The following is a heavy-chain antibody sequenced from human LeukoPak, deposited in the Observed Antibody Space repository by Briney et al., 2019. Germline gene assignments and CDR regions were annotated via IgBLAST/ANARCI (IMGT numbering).Heavy chain of an antibody. D-gene: IGHD3-3*01. CDR3: ARDRNRGSYMGYYYYGMDV. V-gene: IGHV4-61*01. CDR2: IYYSGST. Sequence: SETLSLTCTVSGGSVSSGSYYWSWIRQPPGKGLEWLGYIYYSGSTNYNPSLKSRVTISVDTSKNQFSLKLSSVTAADTAVYYCARDRNRGSYMGYYYYGMDVWGQGTTVTVSS. J-gene: IGHJ6*02. CDR1: GGSVSSGSYY.